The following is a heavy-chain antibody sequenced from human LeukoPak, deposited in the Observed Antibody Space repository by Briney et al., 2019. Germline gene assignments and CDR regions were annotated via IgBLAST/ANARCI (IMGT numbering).Heavy chain of an antibody. CDR2: ISGSGGST. J-gene: IGHJ4*02. V-gene: IGHV3-23*01. D-gene: IGHD3-10*01. Sequence: GGSLRLSCAASGFTFSSYAMSWVRQAPGKGLEWVSAISGSGGSTYYADSVKGRFTISRDNPKNTLYLQMNSLRAEDTAVYYCAKGASYYYGSGSFDYWGQGTLVTVSS. CDR1: GFTFSSYA. CDR3: AKGASYYYGSGSFDY.